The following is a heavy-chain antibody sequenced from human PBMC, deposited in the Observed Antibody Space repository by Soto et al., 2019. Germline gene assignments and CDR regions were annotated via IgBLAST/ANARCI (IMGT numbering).Heavy chain of an antibody. CDR2: ISSSSSTI. D-gene: IGHD3-10*01. CDR3: AKQRAGFGSGSDTYSFDF. J-gene: IGHJ4*02. CDR1: GFTFSSYS. Sequence: GGSLRLSCVASGFTFSSYSMNWVRQAPGKGMEWVSYISSSSSTIYYANSVKGRFTISRDNSKNTLYLQVSSLRAEDTAVYYCAKQRAGFGSGSDTYSFDFRGQGTLVTVSS. V-gene: IGHV3-48*01.